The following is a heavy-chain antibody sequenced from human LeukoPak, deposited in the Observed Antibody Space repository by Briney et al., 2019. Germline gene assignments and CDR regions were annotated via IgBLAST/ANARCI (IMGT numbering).Heavy chain of an antibody. D-gene: IGHD3-3*01. CDR2: IIPIFGTA. Sequence: SVKVSCKASGGTFSSYAISWVRQAPGQGLEWMGGIIPIFGTANYARKFQGRVTITADESTSTAYMELSSLRSGDTAVYYCASLTYYDFWSGYYTWNYFDYWGQGTLVTVSS. CDR3: ASLTYYDFWSGYYTWNYFDY. V-gene: IGHV1-69*13. J-gene: IGHJ4*02. CDR1: GGTFSSYA.